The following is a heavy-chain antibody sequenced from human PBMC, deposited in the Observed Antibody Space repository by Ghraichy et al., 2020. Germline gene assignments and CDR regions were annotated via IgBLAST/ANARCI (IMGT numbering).Heavy chain of an antibody. CDR3: ASVGGGITGTTIWPNYYMDV. D-gene: IGHD1-7*01. V-gene: IGHV4-61*01. CDR2: IYYSGST. CDR1: GGSVSSGSYY. J-gene: IGHJ6*03. Sequence: SETLSLTCTVSGGSVSSGSYYWSWIRQPPGKGLEWIGYIYYSGSTNYNPSLKSRVTISVDTSKNQFSLKLSSVTAADTAVYYCASVGGGITGTTIWPNYYMDVWGKGTTVTVSS.